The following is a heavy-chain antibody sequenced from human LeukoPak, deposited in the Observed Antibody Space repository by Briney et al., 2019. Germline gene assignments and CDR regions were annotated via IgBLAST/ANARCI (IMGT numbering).Heavy chain of an antibody. CDR1: GGTFTSYA. CDR2: IIPIFGTE. V-gene: IGHV1-69*05. D-gene: IGHD2-15*01. CDR3: SGGSKLGYYYYYMDV. J-gene: IGHJ6*03. Sequence: SGKVSCKASGGTFTSYAIRGGRQAPGQGLEWRGGIIPIFGTENYAQKFQGRVTITTDESTITAYMELSSLRSEDTAVYYCSGGSKLGYYYYYMDVWGKGTTVTVSS.